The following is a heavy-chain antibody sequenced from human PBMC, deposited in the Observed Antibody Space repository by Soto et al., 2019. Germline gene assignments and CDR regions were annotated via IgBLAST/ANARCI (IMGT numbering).Heavy chain of an antibody. CDR1: GYTFTSYG. CDR2: ISAYNGNT. V-gene: IGHV1-18*01. J-gene: IGHJ4*02. Sequence: GSVKVSCKASGYTFTSYGISWVRQAPGQGLEWMGWISAYNGNTNYAQKLQGRVTMTTDTSTSTAYMELRSLRSDDTAVYYCVVADQPYDFDYWGQGTLVTVSS. CDR3: VVADQPYDFDY. D-gene: IGHD2-15*01.